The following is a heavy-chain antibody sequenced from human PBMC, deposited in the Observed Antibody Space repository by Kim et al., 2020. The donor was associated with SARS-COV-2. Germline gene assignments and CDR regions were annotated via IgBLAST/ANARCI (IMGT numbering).Heavy chain of an antibody. Sequence: GGSLRLSCAASGFTFSSYSMNWVRQAPGKGLEWVSSISSSSSYIYYADSVKGRFTISRDNAKNSLYLQMNSLRAEDTAVYYCARDLYDYVWGSYRYTSPFDIWGDGTMVTVSS. CDR2: ISSSSSYI. J-gene: IGHJ3*02. CDR1: GFTFSSYS. D-gene: IGHD3-16*02. V-gene: IGHV3-21*01. CDR3: ARDLYDYVWGSYRYTSPFDI.